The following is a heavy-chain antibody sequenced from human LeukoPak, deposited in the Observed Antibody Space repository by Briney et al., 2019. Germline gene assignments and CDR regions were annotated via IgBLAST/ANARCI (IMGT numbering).Heavy chain of an antibody. CDR2: ISAYNGNT. CDR3: ARAVSSGWYEWNYYYYGMDV. Sequence: ASVKVSCKASGYTFTSYGISWVRQAPGQGLEWMGWISAYNGNTNYAQKLQGRVTMTTDTSTSTAYMELRSLRSDDTAVYYCARAVSSGWYEWNYYYYGMDVWGQGTTVTVSS. D-gene: IGHD6-19*01. V-gene: IGHV1-18*01. CDR1: GYTFTSYG. J-gene: IGHJ6*02.